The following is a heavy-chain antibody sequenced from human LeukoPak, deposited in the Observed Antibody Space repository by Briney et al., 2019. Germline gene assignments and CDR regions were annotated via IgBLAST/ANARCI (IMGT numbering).Heavy chain of an antibody. J-gene: IGHJ6*03. Sequence: SETLSLTCTVSGGSISSYYWSWIRQPPGKGLEWIGYIYYSGSTNYNPSLKSRVTISVDTSKNQFSLKLSSVTAAGTAVYYCARRISRYYYYYMDVWGKGTTVTVS. CDR3: ARRISRYYYYYMDV. V-gene: IGHV4-59*08. CDR1: GGSISSYY. D-gene: IGHD2/OR15-2a*01. CDR2: IYYSGST.